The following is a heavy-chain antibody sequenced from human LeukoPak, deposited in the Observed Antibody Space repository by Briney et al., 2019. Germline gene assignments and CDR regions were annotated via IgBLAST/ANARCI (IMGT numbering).Heavy chain of an antibody. CDR1: GFTFSSYE. V-gene: IGHV3-48*03. D-gene: IGHD6-13*01. CDR3: AINAAAGTS. J-gene: IGHJ5*02. Sequence: PGGSLRLSCAASGFTFSSYEMNWVRQAPGKGLEWVSYISSSGSTIYYADSVKGRFTISRDNAKNSLYLQMNSQRAEDTAVYYCAINAAAGTSWGQGTLVTVSS. CDR2: ISSSGSTI.